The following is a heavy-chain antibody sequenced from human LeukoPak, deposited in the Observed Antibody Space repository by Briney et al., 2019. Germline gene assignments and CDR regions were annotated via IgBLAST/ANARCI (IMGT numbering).Heavy chain of an antibody. D-gene: IGHD6-6*01. Sequence: ASVKVSCKASGFTFTSSAMQWVRQARGQRLEWIGRIVVGSGNTNYAQKFQERVTITRDMSTSTAYMELSSLRSEDTAVYYCAAFPQGIAARPRNYYYGMDVWGQGTTVTVSS. CDR3: AAFPQGIAARPRNYYYGMDV. CDR1: GFTFTSSA. J-gene: IGHJ6*02. V-gene: IGHV1-58*02. CDR2: IVVGSGNT.